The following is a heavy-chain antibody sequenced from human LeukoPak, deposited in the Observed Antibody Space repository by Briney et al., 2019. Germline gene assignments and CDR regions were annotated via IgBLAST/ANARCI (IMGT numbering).Heavy chain of an antibody. V-gene: IGHV3-9*03. Sequence: GRSLRLSCAAPGFTFDDYAMHWVRQAPGKGLEWVSGISWNSGSIGYADSVKGRFTISRDNAKNSLYLQMNSLRAEDMALYYCAKDIASSYYYYYMDAWGKGTTVTVSS. CDR3: AKDIASSYYYYYMDA. CDR2: ISWNSGSI. J-gene: IGHJ6*03. D-gene: IGHD6-6*01. CDR1: GFTFDDYA.